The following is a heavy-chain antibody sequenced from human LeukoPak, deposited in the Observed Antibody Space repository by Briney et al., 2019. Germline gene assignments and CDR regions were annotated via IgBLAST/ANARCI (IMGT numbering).Heavy chain of an antibody. CDR3: AGGRNNYYDSSGYGGPSDY. Sequence: SETLSLTCTVSGGSISSYYWSWIRQPPGKGLEWIGYIYYSGSTNYNPSLKSRVTISVDTSKNQFSLKLSSVTAADTAMYYCAGGRNNYYDSSGYGGPSDYWGQGTLVTVSS. CDR2: IYYSGST. D-gene: IGHD3-22*01. CDR1: GGSISSYY. J-gene: IGHJ4*02. V-gene: IGHV4-59*01.